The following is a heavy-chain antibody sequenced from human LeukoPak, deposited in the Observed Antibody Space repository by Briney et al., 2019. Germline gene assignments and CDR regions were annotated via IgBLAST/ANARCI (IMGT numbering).Heavy chain of an antibody. J-gene: IGHJ4*02. CDR1: GFTFDDYA. Sequence: GSLRLSCAASGFTFDDYAMHWVRQAPGKGLEWVSSISSSSSYIDYADSVKGRFTISRDNAKNSLYLQMNSLRAEDTAVYYCAREYGGFDYWGQGTLVTVSS. V-gene: IGHV3-21*01. D-gene: IGHD4-23*01. CDR3: AREYGGFDY. CDR2: ISSSSSYI.